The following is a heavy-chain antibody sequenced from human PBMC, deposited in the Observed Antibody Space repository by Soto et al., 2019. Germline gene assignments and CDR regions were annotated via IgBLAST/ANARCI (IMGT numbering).Heavy chain of an antibody. Sequence: EVQLVESGGGLVQPGGSLRLSCAASGFTFSSYSINWVRQAPGKGLEWVSYISSSSSTIYYADSVKGRFTISRDNAKNSLYLQKNRLRDEDTPAYYCARVRGYRGTYFSDYWGQGTLVAVSS. CDR1: GFTFSSYS. CDR2: ISSSSSTI. CDR3: ARVRGYRGTYFSDY. D-gene: IGHD1-26*01. V-gene: IGHV3-48*02. J-gene: IGHJ4*02.